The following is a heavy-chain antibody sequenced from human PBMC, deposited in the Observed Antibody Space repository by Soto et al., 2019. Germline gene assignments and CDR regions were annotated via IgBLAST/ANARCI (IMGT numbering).Heavy chain of an antibody. CDR2: ISSSSSYI. J-gene: IGHJ4*02. CDR1: GFPFSSSV. CDR3: ASNTPADY. D-gene: IGHD2-15*01. V-gene: IGHV3-21*01. Sequence: PGGSLRLSCASSGFPFSSSVVHWVRQAPGKGLEWVSSISSSSSYIYYTDSLKGRFTISRDNAKNSLYLQMNSLRAEDTAVYYCASNTPADYWGQGTLVTVSS.